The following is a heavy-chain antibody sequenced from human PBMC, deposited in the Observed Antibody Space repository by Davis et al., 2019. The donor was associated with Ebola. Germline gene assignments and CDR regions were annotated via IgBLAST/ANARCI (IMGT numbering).Heavy chain of an antibody. CDR2: IKSKTDGETV. V-gene: IGHV3-15*07. J-gene: IGHJ4*02. Sequence: GESLKISCAAPGFAISNAYMNWVRQAPGKGLEWVGRIKSKTDGETVDYAAPVKGRFTISRDDLKNTVYLQMNSLKIEDTAVYYCMSRTTVGYWGQGTLVTVSS. CDR1: GFAISNAY. CDR3: MSRTTVGY. D-gene: IGHD2/OR15-2a*01.